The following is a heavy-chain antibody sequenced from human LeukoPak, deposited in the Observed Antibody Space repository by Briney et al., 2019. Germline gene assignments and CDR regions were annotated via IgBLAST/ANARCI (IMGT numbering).Heavy chain of an antibody. CDR2: ISSSGSTI. Sequence: PGGSLGLSCAASGFTVSSNYMSWIRQAPGKGLEWVSYISSSGSTIYYADSVKGRFTISSDNAKNSLYLQMNSLRAEDTAVYYCARLHDYANFDYWGQGTLVTVSS. J-gene: IGHJ4*02. CDR3: ARLHDYANFDY. V-gene: IGHV3-11*04. D-gene: IGHD4-17*01. CDR1: GFTVSSNY.